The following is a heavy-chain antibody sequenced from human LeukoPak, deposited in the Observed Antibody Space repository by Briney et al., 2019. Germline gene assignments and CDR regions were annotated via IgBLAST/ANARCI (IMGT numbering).Heavy chain of an antibody. V-gene: IGHV3-48*03. CDR2: ISSSGSPI. CDR1: GFTFSTYE. Sequence: PGGSLRLSCAASGFTFSTYEMNWVRQAPGRGLEWVSYISSSGSPIHYAHSVKGRFTVSRDNAKSSLSLQMNSLRAEDTAVYYCARDTRYSYGSGSYTMFDYWGQGTLVAVSS. CDR3: ARDTRYSYGSGSYTMFDY. D-gene: IGHD3-10*01. J-gene: IGHJ4*02.